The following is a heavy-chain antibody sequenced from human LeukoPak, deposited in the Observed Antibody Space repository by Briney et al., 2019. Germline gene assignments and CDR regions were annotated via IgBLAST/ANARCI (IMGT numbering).Heavy chain of an antibody. D-gene: IGHD4-17*01. CDR2: ISSSSSYI. Sequence: PGGSLRLSCAASGFTFSSYSMNWVRQAPGKGLEWVSSISSSSSYIYYADSVKGRFTISRDNAKNSLYLQMNSLRAEDTAVYYCARDYLPPPDYGDYVRNDYWGQGTLVTVSS. CDR1: GFTFSSYS. CDR3: ARDYLPPPDYGDYVRNDY. J-gene: IGHJ4*02. V-gene: IGHV3-21*01.